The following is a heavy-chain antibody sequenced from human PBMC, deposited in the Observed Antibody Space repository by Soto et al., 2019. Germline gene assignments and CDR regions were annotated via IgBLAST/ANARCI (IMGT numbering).Heavy chain of an antibody. V-gene: IGHV4-39*01. J-gene: IGHJ3*02. CDR1: GGSISSSSYY. CDR2: IYYSGSA. D-gene: IGHD1-26*01. Sequence: QLQLQESGPGLVKPSETLSLTCTVSGGSISSSSYYWGWIRQPPGKGLEWIGSIYYSGSAYYNPSLKSRVTISVDTSKNQFALRLSSVTAADTAVYYCAMRKWELLLHDAFDIWGQGTMVIVSS. CDR3: AMRKWELLLHDAFDI.